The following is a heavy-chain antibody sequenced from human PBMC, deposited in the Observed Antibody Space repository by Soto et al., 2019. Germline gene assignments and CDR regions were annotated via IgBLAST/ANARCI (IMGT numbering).Heavy chain of an antibody. J-gene: IGHJ4*02. Sequence: GGSLRLSCAASGFTFSSYAMSWVRQAPGKGLEWVSAISGSGGSTYYADSVKGRFTISRDNSKNTLYLQMNSLRAEDTAVYYCAKDPPMNCDFWSGPFDYWGQGTLVTVSS. CDR1: GFTFSSYA. CDR2: ISGSGGST. CDR3: AKDPPMNCDFWSGPFDY. D-gene: IGHD3-3*01. V-gene: IGHV3-23*01.